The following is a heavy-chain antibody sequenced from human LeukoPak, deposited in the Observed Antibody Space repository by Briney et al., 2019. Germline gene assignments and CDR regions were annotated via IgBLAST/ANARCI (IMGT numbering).Heavy chain of an antibody. V-gene: IGHV4-34*01. CDR3: ARGASGSYSGE. Sequence: SETLSHTCAVYGGSFSGYYWSWIRQPPGKGLEWIGEINHSGSTNYNPSLKSRVTISVDTSKNQFSLKLSSVTAADTAVYYCARGASGSYSGEWGQGTLVTVSS. CDR2: INHSGST. J-gene: IGHJ4*02. CDR1: GGSFSGYY. D-gene: IGHD1-26*01.